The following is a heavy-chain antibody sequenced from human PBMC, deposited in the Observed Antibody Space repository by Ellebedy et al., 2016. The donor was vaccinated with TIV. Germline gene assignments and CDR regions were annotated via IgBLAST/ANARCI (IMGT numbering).Heavy chain of an antibody. V-gene: IGHV3-13*04. D-gene: IGHD5-18*01. Sequence: GGSLRLXXAASGFTFSSYDMHWVRQATGKGLEWVSAIGTAGDTYYPGSVKGRFTISRENAKNSLYLQMDSLRAGDTAVYYCARTRYSYGYDYWGQGTLVTVSS. CDR2: IGTAGDT. J-gene: IGHJ4*02. CDR3: ARTRYSYGYDY. CDR1: GFTFSSYD.